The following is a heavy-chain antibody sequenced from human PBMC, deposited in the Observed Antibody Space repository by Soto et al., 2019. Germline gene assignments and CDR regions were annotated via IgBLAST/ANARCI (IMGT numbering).Heavy chain of an antibody. D-gene: IGHD6-19*01. CDR1: GFTFGGSA. CDR2: IRSKTNSYAT. Sequence: GGSLRLSCAASGFTFGGSAMHWVRQASGKGLEWVGHIRSKTNSYATAYAESVKGRFTISRDDSMNTAYLQMSSLKTEDTAVYFCTRQTDAVQWLVVPTDYNFDYWGQGTLVTVSS. J-gene: IGHJ4*02. CDR3: TRQTDAVQWLVVPTDYNFDY. V-gene: IGHV3-73*01.